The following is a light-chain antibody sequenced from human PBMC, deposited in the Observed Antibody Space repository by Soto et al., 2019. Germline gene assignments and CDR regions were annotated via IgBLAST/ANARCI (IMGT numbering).Light chain of an antibody. V-gene: IGKV3-15*01. CDR3: QQYNNWPPVT. J-gene: IGKJ3*01. CDR1: QSVYNN. Sequence: EIVMPQSPATLSVSPGASATLSCRASQSVYNNLAWYQQKPGQAPRLLIYGASTRATGIPARFSGSGSGTEFTLTISSLQSEDFAVYYCQQYNNWPPVTVGPGTKVDIK. CDR2: GAS.